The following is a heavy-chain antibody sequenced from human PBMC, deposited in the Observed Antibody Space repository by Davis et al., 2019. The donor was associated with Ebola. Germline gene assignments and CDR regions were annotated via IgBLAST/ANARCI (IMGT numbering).Heavy chain of an antibody. V-gene: IGHV6-1*01. CDR2: TYYRSKWYN. J-gene: IGHJ5*02. D-gene: IGHD2-2*02. CDR1: GDSVSSNSAA. Sequence: HPQTLSHTCVIPGDSVSSNSAAWNWTRQYQSRGLEWLGRTYYRSKWYNDYAVSVKSRITINPDTSKNQFSLQLNSVTSEDTAVYYCARETSCYKCWFDPWGQGTLVTVSS. CDR3: ARETSCYKCWFDP.